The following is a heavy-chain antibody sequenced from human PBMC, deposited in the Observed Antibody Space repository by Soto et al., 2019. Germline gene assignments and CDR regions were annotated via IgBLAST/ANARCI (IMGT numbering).Heavy chain of an antibody. CDR2: ITGSGGST. CDR1: GFTFSSYA. V-gene: IGHV3-23*01. Sequence: GGSLRLSCAASGFTFSSYAMSWVRQAPGKGLEWVSVITGSGGSTYYADSVKGRFTISRDNSKSTLYLQMNSLRAEDTAVYYSAKEAIIMVRGVIIGVRSYFDYWGKGPLVTVSS. CDR3: AKEAIIMVRGVIIGVRSYFDY. D-gene: IGHD3-10*01. J-gene: IGHJ4*02.